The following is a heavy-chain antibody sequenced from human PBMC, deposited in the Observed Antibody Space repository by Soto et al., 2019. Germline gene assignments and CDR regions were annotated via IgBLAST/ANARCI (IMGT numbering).Heavy chain of an antibody. Sequence: EVQLVESGGGLVKPGGSLRLSCAASGFSFTNAWMSWVRQAPGRGLEWVGRIKSKTDGGTTDYAAPVKGRFTISRDESKNTVFLQMNSLKTEDTAVYFCSYYFDSVGVPDFDYWGQGTLVTVSS. D-gene: IGHD3-22*01. CDR3: SYYFDSVGVPDFDY. CDR1: GFSFTNAW. CDR2: IKSKTDGGTT. V-gene: IGHV3-15*01. J-gene: IGHJ4*02.